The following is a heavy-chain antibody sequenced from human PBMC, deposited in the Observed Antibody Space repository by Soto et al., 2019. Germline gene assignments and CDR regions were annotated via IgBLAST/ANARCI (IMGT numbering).Heavy chain of an antibody. V-gene: IGHV3-23*01. D-gene: IGHD3-10*01. CDR3: AKMAYFGDPAGGDS. J-gene: IGHJ4*02. CDR1: GFTFSSSA. CDR2: ISRGGVTA. Sequence: EMQLLESGGGLVQPGGSLRLSCAASGFTFSSSAMAWVRQAPGKGLEWVSAISRGGVTAYYTDSVEGRFIVSRDNSKNTLQLQMDSLGAEDTAIYYCAKMAYFGDPAGGDSWGQGTLVTVSS.